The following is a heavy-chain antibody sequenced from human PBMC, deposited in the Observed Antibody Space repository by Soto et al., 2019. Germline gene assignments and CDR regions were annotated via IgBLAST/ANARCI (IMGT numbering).Heavy chain of an antibody. D-gene: IGHD1-26*01. CDR3: AKDHGSYYYFDY. J-gene: IGHJ4*02. Sequence: WGSLRLSGAASGFTFSSYAMSWVRQAPGKGPAWVSANSGSGGSTYYADSVKGRFTISRDNSKNTLYLQMNSLRAEDTAVYYCAKDHGSYYYFDYWGQGTLVTVSS. CDR2: NSGSGGST. CDR1: GFTFSSYA. V-gene: IGHV3-23*01.